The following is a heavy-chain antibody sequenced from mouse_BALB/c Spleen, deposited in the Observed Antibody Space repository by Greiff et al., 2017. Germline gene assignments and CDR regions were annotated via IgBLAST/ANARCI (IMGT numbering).Heavy chain of an antibody. D-gene: IGHD2-2*01. V-gene: IGHV1-82*01. CDR1: GYAFSSSW. J-gene: IGHJ4*01. CDR3: ARLMFYGYDTYAMDY. Sequence: QVQLQQSGPELVKPGASVKISCKASGYAFSSSWMNWVKQRPGQGLEWIGRIYPGDGDTNYNGKFKGKATLTADKSSSTAYMQLSSLTSVDSAVYFCARLMFYGYDTYAMDYWGQGTSVTVSS. CDR2: IYPGDGDT.